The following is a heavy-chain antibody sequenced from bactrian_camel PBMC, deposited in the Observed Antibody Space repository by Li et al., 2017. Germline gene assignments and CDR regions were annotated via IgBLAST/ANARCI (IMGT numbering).Heavy chain of an antibody. CDR1: ISRTYC. CDR3: TADFCNLLVAGVPSH. CDR2: VARTGET. J-gene: IGHJ4*01. D-gene: IGHD6*01. V-gene: IGHV3S53*01. Sequence: HVQLVESGGGSVQARGSLRLSCTDISRTYCMGWFRQAPGKEREGVAGVARTGETRYADSVQGRFTISKDNTKNTLYLLMNSLKPEDTAMYYCTADFCNLLVAGVPSHWGQGTQVTVS.